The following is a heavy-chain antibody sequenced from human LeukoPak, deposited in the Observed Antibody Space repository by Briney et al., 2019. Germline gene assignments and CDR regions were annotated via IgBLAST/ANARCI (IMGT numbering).Heavy chain of an antibody. V-gene: IGHV1-69*04. Sequence: ATVKVSCKASGGTFSSYAISWVRQAPGQGLDWMGRIIPIFGIATYAQKFQGRVTITADKSTSTAYMELSSLRSEDTAVYYCARDPSPGYCSSTSCYPEGYYGMDVWGQGTTVTVSS. CDR2: IIPIFGIA. CDR1: GGTFSSYA. J-gene: IGHJ6*02. CDR3: ARDPSPGYCSSTSCYPEGYYGMDV. D-gene: IGHD2-2*01.